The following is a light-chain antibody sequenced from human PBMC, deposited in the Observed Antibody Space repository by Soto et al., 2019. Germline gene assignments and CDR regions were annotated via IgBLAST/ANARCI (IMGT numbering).Light chain of an antibody. J-gene: IGKJ1*01. V-gene: IGKV1-33*01. Sequence: DIQMTQSPSSLSASVGDRVTITCQASQDISNYLNWYQQQPGKAPKLLIYDASNLETGVPSRFSGSGSGTYFTFTISSLQPEDIATYYFQQYDNLPPTFGQGTNVDIK. CDR3: QQYDNLPPT. CDR1: QDISNY. CDR2: DAS.